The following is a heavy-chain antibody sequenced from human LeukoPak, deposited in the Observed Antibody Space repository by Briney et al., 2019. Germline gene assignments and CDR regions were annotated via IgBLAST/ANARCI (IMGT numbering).Heavy chain of an antibody. D-gene: IGHD2-21*01. Sequence: SETLSLTCTVSGGSISSYYWSWIRQPPGKGLEWIGYIYYSGSTNYNPSLKSRVTISVDTSKNQFSLKLSSVTAADTAVYYCARDGGPPYDPHNWFDPWGQGTLVTVSS. CDR2: IYYSGST. J-gene: IGHJ5*02. CDR1: GGSISSYY. CDR3: ARDGGPPYDPHNWFDP. V-gene: IGHV4-59*01.